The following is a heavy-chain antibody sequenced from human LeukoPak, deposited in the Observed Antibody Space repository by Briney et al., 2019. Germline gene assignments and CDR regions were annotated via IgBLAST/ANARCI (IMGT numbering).Heavy chain of an antibody. J-gene: IGHJ4*02. CDR1: GFTFSSCG. D-gene: IGHD1-14*01. V-gene: IGHV3-21*01. Sequence: GGSMRLSCAASGFTFSSCGFNWVRQAPGKGLEWDSSIGPTGTDRYYADSVRGRFTISTDNAQNPMYLQMDSLRDEDTAVYYCATETIGRHYDYWGQGTLLTVSS. CDR3: ATETIGRHYDY. CDR2: IGPTGTDR.